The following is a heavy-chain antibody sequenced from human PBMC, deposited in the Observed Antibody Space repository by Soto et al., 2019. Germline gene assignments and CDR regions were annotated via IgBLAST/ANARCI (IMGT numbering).Heavy chain of an antibody. CDR2: ISYDGSNK. J-gene: IGHJ2*01. CDR1: GFTFSSYG. V-gene: IGHV3-30*18. Sequence: QVQLVESGGGVVQPGRSLRLSCAASGFTFSSYGMHWVRQAPGKGLEWVAVISYDGSNKYYADSVKGRFTISRDNSKNTLYLQMNSLRAEDTAVYYCAKDTSSSWYFDLWGRGTLVTVSS. CDR3: AKDTSSSWYFDL. D-gene: IGHD6-13*01.